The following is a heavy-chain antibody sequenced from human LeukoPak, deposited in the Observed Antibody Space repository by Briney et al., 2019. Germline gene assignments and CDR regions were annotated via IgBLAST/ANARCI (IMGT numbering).Heavy chain of an antibody. CDR1: GGTFSSYT. V-gene: IGHV1-69*02. CDR3: ARHKYDSSGYYSEDY. D-gene: IGHD3-22*01. J-gene: IGHJ4*02. Sequence: GSSVKVSCMASGGTFSSYTISWVRQAPGQGLEWMGRIIPILGIANYAQKFQGRVTITADKSTSTAYMELSSLRSEDTAVYYCARHKYDSSGYYSEDYWGQGTLVTVPS. CDR2: IIPILGIA.